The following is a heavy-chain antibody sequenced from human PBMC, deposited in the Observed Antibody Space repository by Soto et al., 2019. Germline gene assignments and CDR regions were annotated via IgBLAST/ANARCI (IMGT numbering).Heavy chain of an antibody. CDR1: GGSISSYY. CDR3: AREGFDPALRDTAMVTYNWFDP. Sequence: SETLSLTCTVSGGSISSYYWSWIRQPAGKGLEWIGRIYTSGSTNYNPSLKSRVTMSVDTSKNQFSLKLSSVTAADTAVYYCAREGFDPALRDTAMVTYNWFDPWGQGTLVTVSS. J-gene: IGHJ5*02. CDR2: IYTSGST. V-gene: IGHV4-4*07. D-gene: IGHD5-18*01.